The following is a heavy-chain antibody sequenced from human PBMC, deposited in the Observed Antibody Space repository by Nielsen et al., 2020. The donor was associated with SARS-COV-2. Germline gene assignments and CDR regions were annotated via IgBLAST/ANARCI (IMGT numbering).Heavy chain of an antibody. V-gene: IGHV3-13*01. J-gene: IGHJ6*02. CDR1: GFSFSVYD. CDR3: ARGCGGDCSSLNYYYGMDV. D-gene: IGHD2-21*02. CDR2: TGPAGDT. Sequence: GESLKISCAASGFSFSVYDMHWVRQAPGKGLEWVSNTGPAGDTYYLGSVKGRFTVSRENGKSSLYLQMDSLRAGDTAVYYCARGCGGDCSSLNYYYGMDVWGQGTTVTVSS.